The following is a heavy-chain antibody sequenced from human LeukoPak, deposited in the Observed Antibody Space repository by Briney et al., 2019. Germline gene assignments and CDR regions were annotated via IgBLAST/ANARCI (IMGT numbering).Heavy chain of an antibody. J-gene: IGHJ5*02. V-gene: IGHV4-34*01. CDR1: GFTFSSYE. CDR2: INDRGST. D-gene: IGHD1-20*01. Sequence: PGGSLRLSCAASGFTFSSYEMNWIRQPPGKGLEWIGQINDRGSTNYNPSLKSRVTISLDTPKKQFSLRLSSVTAADTAVFYCARGRVTDNWNGGHWFDPWGRGTLVIVSS. CDR3: ARGRVTDNWNGGHWFDP.